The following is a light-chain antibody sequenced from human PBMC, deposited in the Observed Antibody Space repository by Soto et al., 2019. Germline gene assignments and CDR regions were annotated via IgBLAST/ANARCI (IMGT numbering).Light chain of an antibody. Sequence: DIQMTQSPSSLSASVGDRVTITCRASQSITSYLNWYQQKPGKAPKLLIYAASSLQSGVPSRFSGSGSVTDFTLTNSSLHPEDFATYYCQQSYNTPYTFGQGTKLEI. V-gene: IGKV1-39*01. CDR1: QSITSY. CDR3: QQSYNTPYT. CDR2: AAS. J-gene: IGKJ2*01.